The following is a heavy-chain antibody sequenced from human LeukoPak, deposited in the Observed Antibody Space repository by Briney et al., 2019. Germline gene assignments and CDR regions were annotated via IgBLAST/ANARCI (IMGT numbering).Heavy chain of an antibody. CDR2: ISSSSSYI. Sequence: GSLRLSCAASGFTFSSYSMNWVRQAPGEGLEWVSSISSSSSYIYYADSVKGRFTISRDNAKNSLYLQMNSLRAEDTAVYYCARMVGAIYFDYWGQGTLVTVSS. D-gene: IGHD1-26*01. V-gene: IGHV3-21*01. CDR1: GFTFSSYS. J-gene: IGHJ4*02. CDR3: ARMVGAIYFDY.